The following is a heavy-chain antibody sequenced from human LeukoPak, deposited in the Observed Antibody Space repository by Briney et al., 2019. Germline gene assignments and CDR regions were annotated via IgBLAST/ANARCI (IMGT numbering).Heavy chain of an antibody. CDR2: INPSGGTT. CDR1: GYTFTSYY. D-gene: IGHD3-10*01. Sequence: ASVKLSCKASGYTFTSYYMHWVRQAPGQGLEWMGIINPSGGTTSYAQKFQGRVTMTRDTSTSTVYMELSSLRSDDTALYYCARAGRGSGGFDYWGQGTLVTVSS. V-gene: IGHV1-46*01. J-gene: IGHJ4*02. CDR3: ARAGRGSGGFDY.